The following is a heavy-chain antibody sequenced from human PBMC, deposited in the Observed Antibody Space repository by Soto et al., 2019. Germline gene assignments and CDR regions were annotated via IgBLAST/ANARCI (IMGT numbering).Heavy chain of an antibody. CDR1: GFSLTTRGVG. CDR3: AHIPNYYQYDWFDP. J-gene: IGHJ5*02. Sequence: QITLKESGPTLVKPTQTLTLTCTFSGFSLTTRGVGVGWIRQPPGKALECLALIYWDDDKRYTPSLQNRLSIHKDTPQNPVVLTMTNVDPVDTAPYYCAHIPNYYQYDWFDPWGQGTLVSVSS. D-gene: IGHD3-16*01. V-gene: IGHV2-5*02. CDR2: IYWDDDK.